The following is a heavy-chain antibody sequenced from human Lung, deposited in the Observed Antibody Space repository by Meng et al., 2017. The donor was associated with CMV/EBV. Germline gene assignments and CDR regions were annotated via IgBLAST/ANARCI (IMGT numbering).Heavy chain of an antibody. J-gene: IGHJ6*01. CDR2: IKQDGSEK. V-gene: IGHV3-7*01. D-gene: IGHD2-21*01. Sequence: GEXXTISCAASGFTFSSYWMSWVRQAPGKGLEWVANIKQDGSEKYYVDSVKGRFTISRDNAKNSLYLQMNSLRAEDTAVYYCARDNSIIADYGMDVWGQGTXVTVSS. CDR3: ARDNSIIADYGMDV. CDR1: GFTFSSYW.